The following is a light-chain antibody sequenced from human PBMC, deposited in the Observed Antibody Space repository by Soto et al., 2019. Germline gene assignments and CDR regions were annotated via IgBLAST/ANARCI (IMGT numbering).Light chain of an antibody. J-gene: IGKJ2*01. V-gene: IGKV1-8*01. CDR1: QGISSY. CDR3: QQYSPYPQT. Sequence: AIRMTQSPSSFSASTGDRVTITCRARQGISSYLAWYQQKPGKAPKLLVDAASTLQYGVPSRFSGSGSGPDFTLTICCLQSDDFATYFFQQYSPYPQTFGQGTQLEI. CDR2: AAS.